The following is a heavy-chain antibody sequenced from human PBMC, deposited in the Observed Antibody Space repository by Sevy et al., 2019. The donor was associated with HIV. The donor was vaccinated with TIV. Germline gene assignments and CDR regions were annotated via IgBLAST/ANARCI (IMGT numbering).Heavy chain of an antibody. CDR3: AKVSDSVRYYGY. CDR1: GFTFSSYA. J-gene: IGHJ4*02. V-gene: IGHV3-23*01. CDR2: ISGTGGST. D-gene: IGHD1-26*01. Sequence: GGSLRLSCAASGFTFSSYAMSWVRQAPGKGLEWVSAISGTGGSTYYADSVKGRFTISRDNSKNTLYLQMNSLRAEDTAVYYCAKVSDSVRYYGYWGQGTLVTVSS.